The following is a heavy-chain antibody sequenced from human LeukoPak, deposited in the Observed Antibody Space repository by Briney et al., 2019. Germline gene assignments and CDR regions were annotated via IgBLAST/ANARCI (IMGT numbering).Heavy chain of an antibody. V-gene: IGHV3-7*01. Sequence: GGSLRLSCAASGFTFSSYWMSWVRQAPGKGLEWVANIKQDGSEKYYVDSVKGRFTISRDNAKNSLYLQMSSLRAEDTAVYYCARDLRQGYCGGDCYFDYWGQGTLVTVSS. CDR1: GFTFSSYW. J-gene: IGHJ4*02. CDR2: IKQDGSEK. CDR3: ARDLRQGYCGGDCYFDY. D-gene: IGHD2-21*02.